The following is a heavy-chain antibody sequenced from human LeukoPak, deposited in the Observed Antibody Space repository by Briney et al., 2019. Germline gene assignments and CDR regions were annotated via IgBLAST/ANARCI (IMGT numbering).Heavy chain of an antibody. D-gene: IGHD1-7*01. CDR2: INPNGGGT. V-gene: IGHV1-2*02. J-gene: IGHJ4*02. CDR3: ARPKNWNYGEIDY. Sequence: GASVKVSCKASGYTFTGYYMHWVRQAPGQGLEWMGWINPNGGGTNYAQKFQGRVTMSRDTPISTAYMELSRLRSDDTAVYYCARPKNWNYGEIDYWGQGTLVTVSS. CDR1: GYTFTGYY.